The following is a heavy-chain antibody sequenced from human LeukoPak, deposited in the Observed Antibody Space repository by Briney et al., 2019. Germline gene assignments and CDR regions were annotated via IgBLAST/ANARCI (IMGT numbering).Heavy chain of an antibody. D-gene: IGHD2-2*01. CDR1: GYTFTTYG. J-gene: IGHJ4*02. V-gene: IGHV1-18*01. CDR2: ISAYSGKT. CDR3: ARARDCTSSSCYGISFDY. Sequence: ASVKVSCKASGYTFTTYGVSWVRQAPGQGLEWMGWISAYSGKTNYSMKFQGRLTMTTDTSTSTAYMDLRSLESDDTAVYYCARARDCTSSSCYGISFDYWGQGTLSPSPQ.